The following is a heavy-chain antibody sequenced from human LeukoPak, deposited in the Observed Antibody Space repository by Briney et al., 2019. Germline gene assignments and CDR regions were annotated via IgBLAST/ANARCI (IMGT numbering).Heavy chain of an antibody. Sequence: SETLSLTCAVYGGSFSGYYWSWIRQPPGKGLEWIGEINHSGSTNYNPSLKSRVTISVDTSENQFSLKLSSVTAADTAVYYCARGRHLRLTMVRVNRGDNWFDPWGQGTLVTVSS. J-gene: IGHJ5*02. CDR1: GGSFSGYY. CDR2: INHSGST. D-gene: IGHD3-10*01. V-gene: IGHV4-34*01. CDR3: ARGRHLRLTMVRVNRGDNWFDP.